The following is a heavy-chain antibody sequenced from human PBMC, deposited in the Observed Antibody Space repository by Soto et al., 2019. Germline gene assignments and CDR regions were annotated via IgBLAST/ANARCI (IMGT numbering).Heavy chain of an antibody. Sequence: QVQLVQTGAEVKKPGASVKVSCKASGYTFTSYAMHWVRQAPGQRLEWMGWINAGNGNTKFSQKFQGRVTITRDKSESTAYMELSSLRSEDTGVYYCARDVDIWNAFDIWGQGTMVTVSS. D-gene: IGHD1-20*01. CDR3: ARDVDIWNAFDI. CDR1: GYTFTSYA. CDR2: INAGNGNT. J-gene: IGHJ3*02. V-gene: IGHV1-3*01.